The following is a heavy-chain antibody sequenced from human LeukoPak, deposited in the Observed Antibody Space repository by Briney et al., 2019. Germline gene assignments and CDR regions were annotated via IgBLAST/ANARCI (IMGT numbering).Heavy chain of an antibody. V-gene: IGHV3-11*01. CDR3: ARNHYYDSSGSDY. D-gene: IGHD3-22*01. CDR2: ISSSGSTM. CDR1: GFTFSDYY. J-gene: IGHJ4*02. Sequence: GGSLRLSCAASGFTFSDYYMSWICQAPGKGLEWVSYISSSGSTMYYADSVKGRFTISRDNAKNSLYLQMNSLRAEDTAVYYCARNHYYDSSGSDYWGQGTLVTVSS.